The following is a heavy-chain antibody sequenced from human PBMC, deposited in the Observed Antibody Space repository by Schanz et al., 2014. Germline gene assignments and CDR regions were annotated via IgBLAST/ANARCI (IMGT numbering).Heavy chain of an antibody. CDR2: IKLDGSEK. CDR1: GFTFSSYA. Sequence: EVQLLESGGGLVQPGGSLRLSCAASGFTFSSYAMSWVRQAPGEGLVWVANIKLDGSEKYYVDSVKGRFTISRDNSKNTLYLQMNSLRVEDTAEYYCAKNWKGHHITGRPGWSDGMDVWGQGTTVTVSS. CDR3: AKNWKGHHITGRPGWSDGMDV. J-gene: IGHJ6*02. D-gene: IGHD6-6*01. V-gene: IGHV3-7*03.